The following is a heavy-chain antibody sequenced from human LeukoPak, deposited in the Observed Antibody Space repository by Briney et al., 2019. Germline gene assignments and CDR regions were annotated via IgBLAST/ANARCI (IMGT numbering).Heavy chain of an antibody. J-gene: IGHJ3*02. D-gene: IGHD3-22*01. CDR1: GGSISSYY. CDR2: IYYSGST. V-gene: IGHV4-59*08. Sequence: PSETLSLTCTVSGGSISSYYWSWIRQPPGKGLEWIGYIYYSGSTNYNPSLKSRVTISVDTSKNQFSLKLSSVTAADTAVYYCARVVSSGYTAFDIWGQGTMVTVSS. CDR3: ARVVSSGYTAFDI.